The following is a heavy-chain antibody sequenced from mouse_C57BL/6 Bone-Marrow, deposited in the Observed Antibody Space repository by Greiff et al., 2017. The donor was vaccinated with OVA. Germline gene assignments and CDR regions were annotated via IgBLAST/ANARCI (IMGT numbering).Heavy chain of an antibody. CDR1: GYTFTSYW. V-gene: IGHV1-64*01. J-gene: IGHJ3*01. CDR3: ARSPYYYGSSPWFAY. CDR2: IHPNSGST. D-gene: IGHD1-1*01. Sequence: VQLQQPGAELVKPGASVTLSCKASGYTFTSYWMHWVKQRPGQGLEWIGMIHPNSGSTNYNEKFKSKATLTVDKSSSTAYMQLSSLTSEDSAVYYCARSPYYYGSSPWFAYWGQGTLVTVSA.